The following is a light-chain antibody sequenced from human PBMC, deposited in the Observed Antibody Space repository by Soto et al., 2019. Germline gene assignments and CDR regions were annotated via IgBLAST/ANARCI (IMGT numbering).Light chain of an antibody. J-gene: IGKJ1*01. CDR3: QQAYSFPIP. V-gene: IGKV1D-12*01. Sequence: DIQVTQSPSSVSASVGDRVTIACRASQDIAGFLAWYQHKPGRAPELLIRTASSLQSGVPSRFSGSGSGTDFTLTINSLQPEDSATYYCQQAYSFPIPFGQGTKVAIK. CDR1: QDIAGF. CDR2: TAS.